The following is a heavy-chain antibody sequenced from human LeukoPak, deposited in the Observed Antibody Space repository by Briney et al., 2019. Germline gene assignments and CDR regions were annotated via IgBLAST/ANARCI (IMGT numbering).Heavy chain of an antibody. CDR3: AREDAGGTYSFDY. D-gene: IGHD1-26*01. V-gene: IGHV3-66*01. J-gene: IGHJ4*02. Sequence: GGSLRLSCAVSGFTVSSNFMSWVRQAPGKGPEWVSVIYTSGITYYADSVRGRFTISRDNSKNTLYLQMDSLTAEDTAVYYCAREDAGGTYSFDYWGQGTLVAVSS. CDR1: GFTVSSNF. CDR2: IYTSGIT.